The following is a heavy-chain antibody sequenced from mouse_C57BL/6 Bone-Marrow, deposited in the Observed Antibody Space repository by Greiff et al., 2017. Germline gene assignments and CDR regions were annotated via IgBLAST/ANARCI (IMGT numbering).Heavy chain of an antibody. CDR2: FYPGSGSI. CDR3: AKHEERLYYASREAWCAL. Sequence: QVQLKGSGAELVKPGASVKLSCKASGYTFTEYTIHWVKQRSGQGLEWIGWFYPGSGSIKYNEKFKDKATLTADKSSSTVYMELSRLTSEDSAVYFSAKHEERLYYASREAWCALCGQGSLVTVSA. V-gene: IGHV1-62-2*01. D-gene: IGHD1-1*01. J-gene: IGHJ3*01. CDR1: GYTFTEYT.